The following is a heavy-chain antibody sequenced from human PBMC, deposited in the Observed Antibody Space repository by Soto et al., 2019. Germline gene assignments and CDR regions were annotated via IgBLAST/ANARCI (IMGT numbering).Heavy chain of an antibody. CDR1: GGSISNGGYS. CDR3: ATGYGAPDY. CDR2: IYHTGST. V-gene: IGHV4-31*03. D-gene: IGHD4-17*01. Sequence: QVQLQESCPGLVKPSQTLSLTCTVSGGSISNGGYSWSWIRQHPGKGLEWIGYIYHTGSTYYNPSLKSRVTISLDTSKTQFSLKLNSVTAADTAVYYCATGYGAPDYWGQGTLVTVSS. J-gene: IGHJ4*02.